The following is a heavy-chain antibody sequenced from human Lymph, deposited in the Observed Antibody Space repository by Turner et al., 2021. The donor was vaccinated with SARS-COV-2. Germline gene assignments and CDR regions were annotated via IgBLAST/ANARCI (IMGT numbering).Heavy chain of an antibody. J-gene: IGHJ6*02. D-gene: IGHD5-12*01. CDR3: ARVKGYNGYDLRYYYGMDV. CDR1: GFTFSSYG. Sequence: QVQLVESGGGVVQPGRSLRLSCAASGFTFSSYGMPRARQAPGKGLEWVAVIWYDGSNKYYADSVKGRFTISRDNSKNTLYLQMNSLRAEDTAVYYCARVKGYNGYDLRYYYGMDVWGQGTTVTVSS. CDR2: IWYDGSNK. V-gene: IGHV3-33*01.